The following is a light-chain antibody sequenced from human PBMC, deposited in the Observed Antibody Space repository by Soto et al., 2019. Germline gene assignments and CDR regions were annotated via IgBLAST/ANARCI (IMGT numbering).Light chain of an antibody. J-gene: IGKJ5*01. CDR3: QQHSNWPIT. Sequence: EIVLTQSPGTLSLSPGERATLSCRASQSVSSSYLAWYQQKPGQAPRLLIYDASNRATGIPDRFSGSGSGTDFTLTFSSLEPEDFAVYYCQQHSNWPITFGQGTRLEIK. V-gene: IGKV3D-20*02. CDR2: DAS. CDR1: QSVSSSY.